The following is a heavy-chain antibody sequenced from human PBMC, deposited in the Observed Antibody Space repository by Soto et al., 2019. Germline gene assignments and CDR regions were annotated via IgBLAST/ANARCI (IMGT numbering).Heavy chain of an antibody. CDR2: INHNGST. Sequence: SETLSLTCAVYGGSFSCYYLSWIRQPPGKGLEWIGEINHNGSTNYNPSLKSRVTISVDTSKNQFSLKLRSVTAADTAVFYCASGRWLQFRYWGQGTLVTVSS. V-gene: IGHV4-34*01. J-gene: IGHJ4*02. CDR1: GGSFSCYY. D-gene: IGHD5-12*01. CDR3: ASGRWLQFRY.